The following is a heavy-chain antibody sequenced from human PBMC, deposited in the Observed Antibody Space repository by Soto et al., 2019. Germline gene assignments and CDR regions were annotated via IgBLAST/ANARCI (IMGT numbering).Heavy chain of an antibody. CDR2: INVDDST. CDR1: GFTFSAYA. J-gene: IGHJ4*02. Sequence: EVQLLESGGGLVQPGGSLRLSCAASGFTFSAYAMSWVRPAPGKGLVWVSSINVDDSTYYADSVKGRFTISRDNSKSTVFLELSSLRVEDTSTFYCAKNYYFEHWGQGNQVTVSS. V-gene: IGHV3-23*01. CDR3: AKNYYFEH.